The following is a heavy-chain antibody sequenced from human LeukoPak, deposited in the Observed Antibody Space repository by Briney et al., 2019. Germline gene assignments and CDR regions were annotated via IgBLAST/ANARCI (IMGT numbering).Heavy chain of an antibody. CDR1: GYTFTGYN. D-gene: IGHD4-11*01. Sequence: GASVKVSCKASGYTFTGYNMHWVRQAPGQGLGWMGWINPNNGGTIYAQKFRGRVTMTRDTSISTAYMELSSLRSDDTAVYYCARPRNDYTFDYWGQGTLVTVSS. J-gene: IGHJ4*02. CDR2: INPNNGGT. CDR3: ARPRNDYTFDY. V-gene: IGHV1-2*02.